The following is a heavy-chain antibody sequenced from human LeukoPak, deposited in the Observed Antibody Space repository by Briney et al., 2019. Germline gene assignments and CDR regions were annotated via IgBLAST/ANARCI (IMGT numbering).Heavy chain of an antibody. D-gene: IGHD1-1*01. J-gene: IGHJ4*02. CDR1: GDSVSSSSVA. V-gene: IGHV6-1*01. CDR3: SRSRTGYFDY. CDR2: TYYRSKWFT. Sequence: SPTLSLTCALSGDSVSSSSVAWNWIRQSPSRGLEWLGRTYYRSKWFTDYAVSVKSRITINPDTSKNQFSLQLNSVTPEDTAVYYCSRSRTGYFDYWGPGTLVTVSS.